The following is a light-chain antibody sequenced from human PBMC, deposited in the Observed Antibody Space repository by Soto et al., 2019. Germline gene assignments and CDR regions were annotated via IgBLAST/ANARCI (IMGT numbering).Light chain of an antibody. CDR2: EVT. V-gene: IGLV2-8*01. Sequence: QSALTQPPSASGSLGQSVTISCTGTSSDIGRYEFVSWYQHHPGKAPKLIIYEVTERPSGVPDRFSGSKSGNTASLTVSGLQADDEADYFCCSYAGGYIFVFGTGTKLTVL. J-gene: IGLJ1*01. CDR3: CSYAGGYIFV. CDR1: SSDIGRYEF.